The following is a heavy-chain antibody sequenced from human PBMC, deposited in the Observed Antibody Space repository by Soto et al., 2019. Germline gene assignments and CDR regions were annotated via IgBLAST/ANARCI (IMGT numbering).Heavy chain of an antibody. CDR3: ARGVIEIPNPPYYYGMDV. J-gene: IGHJ6*02. V-gene: IGHV1-69*13. D-gene: IGHD3-22*01. CDR1: GGTFSSYA. Sequence: SVKVSCKASGGTFSSYAISWVRQAPGQGLEWMGGIIPIFGTANYAQKFQGRVTITADESTSTAYMELSSLRSEDTAVYYCARGVIEIPNPPYYYGMDVWGQGTTVTVSS. CDR2: IIPIFGTA.